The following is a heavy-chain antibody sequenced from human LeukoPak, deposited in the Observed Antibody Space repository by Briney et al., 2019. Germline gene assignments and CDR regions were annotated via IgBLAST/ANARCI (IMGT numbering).Heavy chain of an antibody. Sequence: GGSLRLSCAVSVFPFSIYEMNWGRQAPGKGLEWVSNIGSSGTTIYYADSLKGRFSISRDNAKSSLYLKMNSLSVEDTAVYYCALLAVASDFDYWGQGALVTVSS. D-gene: IGHD6-19*01. CDR3: ALLAVASDFDY. CDR1: VFPFSIYE. CDR2: IGSSGTTI. V-gene: IGHV3-48*03. J-gene: IGHJ4*02.